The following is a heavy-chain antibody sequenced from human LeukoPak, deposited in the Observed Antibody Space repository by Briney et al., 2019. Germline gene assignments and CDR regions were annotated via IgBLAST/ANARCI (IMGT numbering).Heavy chain of an antibody. V-gene: IGHV1-2*02. CDR1: GYTFTGYY. D-gene: IGHD6-19*01. J-gene: IGHJ4*02. Sequence: ASVKVSCKASGYTFTGYYIHWVRQAPGQGLEWMGWINPNSGGTKYAQKFQGRVTMTRDSSISTAYMELSSLTSDDTALYYCATDGAVAGTAYPEYWGQGTLVTVSS. CDR3: ATDGAVAGTAYPEY. CDR2: INPNSGGT.